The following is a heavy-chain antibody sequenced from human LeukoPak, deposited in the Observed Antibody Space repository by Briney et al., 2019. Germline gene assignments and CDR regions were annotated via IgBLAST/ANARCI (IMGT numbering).Heavy chain of an antibody. V-gene: IGHV3-30*02. CDR3: AKRAVLQFLKWSNYYYYMDA. CDR1: GFSFSDYG. CDR2: IRYDGSNK. J-gene: IGHJ6*03. D-gene: IGHD3-3*01. Sequence: PGGSLRLSCVASGFSFSDYGMHWVRQAPGKGLEWVAFIRYDGSNKYYADSVKGRFTISRDNSENTVLLQMNSLRAEDTAVYYCAKRAVLQFLKWSNYYYYMDAWGKGTTVTVSS.